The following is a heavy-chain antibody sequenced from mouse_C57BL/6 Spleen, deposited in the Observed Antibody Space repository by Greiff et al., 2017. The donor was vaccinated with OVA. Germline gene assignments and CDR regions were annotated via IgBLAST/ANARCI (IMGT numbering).Heavy chain of an antibody. CDR1: GYSITSGYY. CDR3: ARDTTVVAPRAMDY. D-gene: IGHD1-1*01. J-gene: IGHJ4*01. V-gene: IGHV3-6*01. CDR2: ISYDGSN. Sequence: DVKLVESGPGLVKPSQSLSLTCSVTGYSITSGYYWNWIRQFPGNKLEWMGYISYDGSNNYNPSLKNRISITRDTSKNQFFLKLNSVTTEDTATYYCARDTTVVAPRAMDYWGQGTSVTVSS.